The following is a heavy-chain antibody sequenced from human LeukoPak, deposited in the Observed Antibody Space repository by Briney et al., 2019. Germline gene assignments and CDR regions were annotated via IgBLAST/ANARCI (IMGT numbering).Heavy chain of an antibody. V-gene: IGHV5-51*01. CDR2: NYPGDSDA. CDR3: ARTDDY. CDR1: GYSFTNYW. Sequence: GESLKISCKGSGYSFTNYWIGWVRQMPGEGLEWMGINYPGDSDAKYSPSFQGQVTISADKSISTAYLQWSSLKASDSAMYNCARTDDYWGQGTLVTVSS. J-gene: IGHJ4*02.